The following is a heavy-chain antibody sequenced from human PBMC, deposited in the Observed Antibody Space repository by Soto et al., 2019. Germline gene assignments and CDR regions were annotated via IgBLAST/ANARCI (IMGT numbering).Heavy chain of an antibody. CDR3: ARDLGYYDSSGYFDY. J-gene: IGHJ4*02. Sequence: GSLRLSCAASGFTFSDYYMSWIRQAPGKGLEWVSYISSSGSIIYSADSVKGRFTISRDNAKNSLYLQMNSLRAEDTAVYYCARDLGYYDSSGYFDYWGQGTLVTVSS. CDR1: GFTFSDYY. D-gene: IGHD3-22*01. V-gene: IGHV3-11*01. CDR2: ISSSGSII.